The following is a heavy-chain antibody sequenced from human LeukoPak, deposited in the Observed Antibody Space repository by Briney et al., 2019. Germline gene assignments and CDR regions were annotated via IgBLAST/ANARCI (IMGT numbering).Heavy chain of an antibody. J-gene: IGHJ4*02. D-gene: IGHD6-13*01. CDR2: INPNSGGT. CDR1: GYTFTSYD. V-gene: IGHV1-2*06. Sequence: ASVKVSCKASGYTFTSYDINWVRQATGQGLEWMGRINPNSGGTNYAQKFQGRVTMTRDTSISTAYMELSRLRSDDTAVYYCARSIAAAGTCVYWGQGTLVTVSS. CDR3: ARSIAAAGTCVY.